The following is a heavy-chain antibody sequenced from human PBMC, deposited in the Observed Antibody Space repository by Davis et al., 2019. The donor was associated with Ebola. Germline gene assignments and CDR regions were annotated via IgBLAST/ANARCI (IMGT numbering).Heavy chain of an antibody. CDR1: GFTFSSYG. J-gene: IGHJ6*03. Sequence: GESLKISCAASGFTFSSYGMHWVRQAPGKGLEWAAFIRFDARDSYYIDSVQDRFTISRDNSKNTMYLQMNSLRNEDTAVYYCAKGDRMDVWGKGTTVTVSS. CDR2: IRFDARDS. CDR3: AKGDRMDV. V-gene: IGHV3-30*02.